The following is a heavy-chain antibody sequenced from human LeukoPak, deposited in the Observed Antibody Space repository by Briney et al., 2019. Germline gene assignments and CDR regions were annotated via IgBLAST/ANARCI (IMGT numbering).Heavy chain of an antibody. Sequence: PGGSLRLSCAASGFTFSTYWMSWVRQAPGKGLEWVANIKKDGSEKYYVDSVKGRFTISRDNAKNSLNLQMNSLRAEDTAVYYCARDFLAYCGGDCYSDYWGQGTLVTVSS. CDR2: IKKDGSEK. CDR3: ARDFLAYCGGDCYSDY. J-gene: IGHJ4*02. V-gene: IGHV3-7*01. D-gene: IGHD2-21*02. CDR1: GFTFSTYW.